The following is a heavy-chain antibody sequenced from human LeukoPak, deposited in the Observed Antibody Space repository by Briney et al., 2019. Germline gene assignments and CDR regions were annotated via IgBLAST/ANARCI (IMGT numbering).Heavy chain of an antibody. CDR1: GGSIRIDC. CDR2: MFTGGNT. Sequence: TSETLSLTRAVSGGSIRIDCWTWIRQPARQGLEWIGRMFTGGNTHYNPSLKSRVTMSIDTSKKQFSLKLSSVTAADTAVYYCATGRPRNATRLDDGYDMWGQGTMVTVSS. J-gene: IGHJ3*02. CDR3: ATGRPRNATRLDDGYDM. V-gene: IGHV4-4*07. D-gene: IGHD1-1*01.